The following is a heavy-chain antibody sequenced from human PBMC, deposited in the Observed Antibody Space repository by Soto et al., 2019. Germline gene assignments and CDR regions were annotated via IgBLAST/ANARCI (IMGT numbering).Heavy chain of an antibody. J-gene: IGHJ3*02. D-gene: IGHD2-21*02. CDR2: IIPIFGTA. CDR1: GGTFSSYA. Sequence: QVQLVQSGAEVKKPGSSVKVSCKASGGTFSSYAISWVRQAPGQGLEWMGGIIPIFGTANYAQKFQGRVTITADESTSTAYMELGSLRSEDTAVYYCARGAIVVVTAIRFAFDIWGQGTMVTVSS. CDR3: ARGAIVVVTAIRFAFDI. V-gene: IGHV1-69*12.